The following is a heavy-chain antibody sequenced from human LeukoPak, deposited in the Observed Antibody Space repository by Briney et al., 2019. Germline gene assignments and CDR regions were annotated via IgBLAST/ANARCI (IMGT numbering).Heavy chain of an antibody. D-gene: IGHD6-13*01. CDR3: ASTSSSWENPDY. Sequence: GGSLRLSCEASGFTFDDYGMTWVRQAPGKGLEWVSGSNWNGGSTGYADSVKGRFTISRDNAKTSLYLQMNSLRAEDTAVYYCASTSSSWENPDYWGQGTLVTISS. CDR2: SNWNGGST. V-gene: IGHV3-20*04. CDR1: GFTFDDYG. J-gene: IGHJ4*02.